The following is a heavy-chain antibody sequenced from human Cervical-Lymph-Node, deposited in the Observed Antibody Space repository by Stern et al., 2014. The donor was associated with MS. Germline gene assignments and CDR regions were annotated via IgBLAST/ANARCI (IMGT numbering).Heavy chain of an antibody. Sequence: EQLVESGGGVVQPGRSLRLSCAASGFTFSSYGMYWGRQAPGKGLEWVAIISYDGSNKYYADSVKGRFTISRDNSKNTLYLQMNSLRTDDTAVYYCILATIIRDYWGQGTLVTVSS. CDR1: GFTFSSYG. J-gene: IGHJ4*02. D-gene: IGHD5-24*01. V-gene: IGHV3-30*03. CDR2: ISYDGSNK. CDR3: ILATIIRDY.